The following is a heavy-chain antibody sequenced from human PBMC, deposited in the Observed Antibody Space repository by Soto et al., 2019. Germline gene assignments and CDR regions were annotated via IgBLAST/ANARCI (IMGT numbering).Heavy chain of an antibody. Sequence: QVQLVQSGAEEKKPGASVKDSCKASGYTFTSYAIHWVRQAPGQRLVWMGWITAGNGNTKYSQKFQGRVTITRDTSASTAYIELTSLRSEDTAVYYCARSIVVVTALDYWGQGALVTGSS. J-gene: IGHJ4*02. CDR3: ARSIVVVTALDY. D-gene: IGHD2-21*02. V-gene: IGHV1-3*05. CDR2: ITAGNGNT. CDR1: GYTFTSYA.